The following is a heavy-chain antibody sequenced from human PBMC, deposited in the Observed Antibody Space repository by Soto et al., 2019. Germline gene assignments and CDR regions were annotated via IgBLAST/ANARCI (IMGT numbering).Heavy chain of an antibody. CDR3: ARVLGRFDP. J-gene: IGHJ5*02. Sequence: QLQLQESGSGLVKSSQTLSLTCVVSGDSISSGGYSWSWIRQPPGKGLEWIGYSYQSGNTYYNPSLKSRVSISVDRSKNQFSLKLSSMTAADTAVYFCARVLGRFDPWGQGTLVTVSS. CDR1: GDSISSGGYS. CDR2: SYQSGNT. V-gene: IGHV4-30-2*01. D-gene: IGHD7-27*01.